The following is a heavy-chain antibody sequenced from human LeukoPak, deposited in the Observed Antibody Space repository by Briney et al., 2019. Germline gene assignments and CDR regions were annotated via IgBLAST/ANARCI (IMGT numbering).Heavy chain of an antibody. CDR1: GGTFSSYA. Sequence: GASVKVSCKASGGTFSSYAISWVRQAPGQGLEWMGGIIPIFGTANYAQKFQGRVTITADESTSTAYMELSSPRSEDTAVYYCARNTYSSSSLHFDYWGQGTLVTVSS. CDR3: ARNTYSSSSLHFDY. D-gene: IGHD6-6*01. CDR2: IIPIFGTA. V-gene: IGHV1-69*13. J-gene: IGHJ4*02.